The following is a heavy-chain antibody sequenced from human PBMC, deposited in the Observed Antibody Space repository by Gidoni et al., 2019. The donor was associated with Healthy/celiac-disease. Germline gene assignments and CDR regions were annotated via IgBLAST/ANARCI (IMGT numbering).Heavy chain of an antibody. CDR1: GGSISSGGYS. CDR2: IYYSGST. Sequence: LQEAGPGPVKHSQTISVTRAAPGGSISSGGYSWSWIRQPPGKGLAWSGYIYYSGSTYCHPSLKSRVTISVETSKNQFFLKLSSVTAADTAVYYCSRGDLSSGSDYFDYWGQGTLVTVSS. J-gene: IGHJ4*02. V-gene: IGHV4-30-4*07. D-gene: IGHD1-26*01. CDR3: SRGDLSSGSDYFDY.